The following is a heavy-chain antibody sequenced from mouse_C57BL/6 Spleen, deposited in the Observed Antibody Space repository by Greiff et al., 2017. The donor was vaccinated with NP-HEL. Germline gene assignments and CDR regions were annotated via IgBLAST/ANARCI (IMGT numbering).Heavy chain of an antibody. Sequence: EVQVVESGGGLVQPGGSLKLSCAASGFTFSDYYMYWVRQTPEKRLEWVAYISNGGGSTYYPDTVKGRFTISRDNAKNTLYLQMSRLKSEDTAMYYCARRGHSNYDAMDYWGQGTSVTVSS. CDR1: GFTFSDYY. V-gene: IGHV5-12*01. CDR2: ISNGGGST. CDR3: ARRGHSNYDAMDY. D-gene: IGHD2-5*01. J-gene: IGHJ4*01.